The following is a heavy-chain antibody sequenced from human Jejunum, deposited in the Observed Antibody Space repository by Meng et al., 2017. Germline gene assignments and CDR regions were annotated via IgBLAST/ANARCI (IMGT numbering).Heavy chain of an antibody. CDR3: ARKAVAVGTFDY. CDR1: GGSVSSNSAA. J-gene: IGHJ4*02. Sequence: QVQLQQSGPRLATPSPAPSLPCAISGGSVSSNSAAWNWIRQSPSRGLEWLGRTYYRSKWSSDYAVSVRSRITINADTSKNQFSLQLNSVTPEDTAVHYCARKAVAVGTFDYWGQGTLVTVSS. CDR2: TYYRSKWSS. V-gene: IGHV6-1*01. D-gene: IGHD6-19*01.